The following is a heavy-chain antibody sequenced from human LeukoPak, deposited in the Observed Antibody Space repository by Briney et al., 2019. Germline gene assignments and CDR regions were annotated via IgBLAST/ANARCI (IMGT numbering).Heavy chain of an antibody. D-gene: IGHD4/OR15-4a*01. J-gene: IGHJ4*02. CDR1: GFTFSNYG. V-gene: IGHV3-30*03. CDR2: ISYNGNNK. CDR3: ARRAGAYSHPYDY. Sequence: GGSLRLSCAASGFTFSNYGIHWVRQAPGKGLEWVAVISYNGNNKYYADSVKGRFTISRDNSKNTLYLQMNSLRAEDTAVYYCARRAGAYSHPYDYWGQGTLVTVSS.